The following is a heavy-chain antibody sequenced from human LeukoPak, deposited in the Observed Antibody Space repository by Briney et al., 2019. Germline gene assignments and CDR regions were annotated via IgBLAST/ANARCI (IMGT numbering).Heavy chain of an antibody. CDR3: AKMGGGYDSRMYYFDY. CDR1: GGTFSSYA. V-gene: IGHV1-69*13. Sequence: GASVKVSCKASGGTFSSYAISWVRQAPGQGLEWMGGIIPIFGTANYAQKFQGRVTITADESTSTAYMELSSLRAEDTAVYYCAKMGGGYDSRMYYFDYWGQGTLVTVSS. D-gene: IGHD5-12*01. CDR2: IIPIFGTA. J-gene: IGHJ4*02.